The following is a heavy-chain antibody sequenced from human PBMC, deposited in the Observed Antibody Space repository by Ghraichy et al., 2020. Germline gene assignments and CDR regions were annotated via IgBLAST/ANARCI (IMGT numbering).Heavy chain of an antibody. D-gene: IGHD6-6*01. J-gene: IGHJ6*02. CDR2: IKQDGSEK. Sequence: LSLTCAASGFTFSNYWMSWVRQAPGKGLEWVSNIKQDGSEKYYVDSMKGRFTISRDNAKNSLYLQMNSLRAEDTAVYYCARETSSSPRYGMDVWGQGTTVTVSS. V-gene: IGHV3-7*01. CDR1: GFTFSNYW. CDR3: ARETSSSPRYGMDV.